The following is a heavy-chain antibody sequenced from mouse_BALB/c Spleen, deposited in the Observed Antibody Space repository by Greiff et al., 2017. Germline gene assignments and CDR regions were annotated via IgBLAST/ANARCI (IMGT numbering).Heavy chain of an antibody. CDR1: GFNIKDTY. J-gene: IGHJ4*01. Sequence: VQLQQSGAELVKPGASVKLSCTASGFNIKDTYMHWVKQRPEQGLEWIGRIDPANGNTKYDPTFQGKATITADTSTNTAYLQLSSLTSEDTTVYYCTRRRHYYAMDYWGQGTSVTVSS. CDR2: IDPANGNT. CDR3: TRRRHYYAMDY. V-gene: IGHV14-3*02.